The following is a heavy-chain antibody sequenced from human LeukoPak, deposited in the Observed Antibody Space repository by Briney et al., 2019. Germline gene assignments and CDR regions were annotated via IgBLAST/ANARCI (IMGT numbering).Heavy chain of an antibody. Sequence: VASVKVSCKASGYTFTRYVISWLRQAPGQGLEWMGWINTNTGNPAYPPGFQGRFVFSFDTSVSTAYLQISSLNAEDTAVYYCGRDSVPGIYSWFDPWGQGTLVTVSS. CDR2: INTNTGNP. D-gene: IGHD6-13*01. V-gene: IGHV7-4-1*02. CDR1: GYTFTRYV. J-gene: IGHJ5*02. CDR3: GRDSVPGIYSWFDP.